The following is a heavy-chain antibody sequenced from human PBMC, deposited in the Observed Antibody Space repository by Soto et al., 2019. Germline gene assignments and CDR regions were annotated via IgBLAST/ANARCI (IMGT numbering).Heavy chain of an antibody. D-gene: IGHD3-9*01. CDR2: IYYSGST. J-gene: IGHJ6*02. V-gene: IGHV4-59*01. Sequence: PSETLSLTCTVSGGSIXSYYWSLIRQPPGKGLEWIGYIYYSGSTNYNPSLKSRVTISVDTSKNQFSLKLSSVTAADTAVYYCARLGHYYDILTGYYLYGMDAWGQGTTVTVSS. CDR1: GGSIXSYY. CDR3: ARLGHYYDILTGYYLYGMDA.